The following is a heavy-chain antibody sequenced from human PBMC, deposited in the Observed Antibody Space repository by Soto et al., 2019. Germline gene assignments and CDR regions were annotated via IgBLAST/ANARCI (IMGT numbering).Heavy chain of an antibody. V-gene: IGHV1-69*06. Sequence: SVKVSCKASGGTFSSYAISWVRQAPGQGLEWMGGIIPIFGTANYAQKFQGRVTITADKSTSTAYMELSSLRSEDTAVYYCARGRSYGGNGMFDYWGQGTLVTVSS. CDR2: IIPIFGTA. CDR1: GGTFSSYA. CDR3: ARGRSYGGNGMFDY. J-gene: IGHJ4*02. D-gene: IGHD2-15*01.